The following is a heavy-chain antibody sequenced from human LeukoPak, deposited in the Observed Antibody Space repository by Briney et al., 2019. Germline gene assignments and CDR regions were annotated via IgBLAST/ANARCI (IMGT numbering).Heavy chain of an antibody. CDR1: GYTFTSYA. CDR2: INAGNGNT. J-gene: IGHJ4*02. Sequence: VASEKVSCKASGYTFTSYAMHWVRQAPGQRLEWMGWINAGNGNTKYSQKFQGRVTITRDTSASTAYMELSSLRSEDTAVYYCARDGEVGATDYWGQGTLVTVSS. D-gene: IGHD1-26*01. CDR3: ARDGEVGATDY. V-gene: IGHV1-3*01.